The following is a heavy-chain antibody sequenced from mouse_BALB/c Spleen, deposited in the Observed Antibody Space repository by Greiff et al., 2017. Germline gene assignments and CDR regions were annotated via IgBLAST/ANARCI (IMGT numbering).Heavy chain of an antibody. CDR2: ISNGGGST. Sequence: EVKVVESGGGLVQPGGSLKLSCAASGFTFSSYTMSWVRQTPEKRLEWVAYISNGGGSTYYPDTVKGRFTISRDNAKNTLYLQMSSLKSEDTAMYYCARHDYYRYDGGYYAMDYWGQGTSVTVSS. J-gene: IGHJ4*01. CDR1: GFTFSSYT. CDR3: ARHDYYRYDGGYYAMDY. V-gene: IGHV5-12-2*01. D-gene: IGHD2-14*01.